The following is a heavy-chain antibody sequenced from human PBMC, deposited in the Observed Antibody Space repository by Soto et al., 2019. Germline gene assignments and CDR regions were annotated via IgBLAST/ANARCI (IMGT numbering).Heavy chain of an antibody. CDR2: IKTDASEK. D-gene: IGHD3-10*01. V-gene: IGHV3-7*01. CDR1: GFTLRSYW. J-gene: IGHJ4*01. CDR3: ARDSGYVSGSSVNHYRDC. Sequence: EEQLVASGGGLVQPGGSLRLSCAASGFTLRSYWMSWVRQAPGKGLEWLATIKTDASEKKYVDSVKGRFTVSRDNAKNSLYLQMDSLSAEATAVYDCARDSGYVSGSSVNHYRDCWGRGTLVTVSS.